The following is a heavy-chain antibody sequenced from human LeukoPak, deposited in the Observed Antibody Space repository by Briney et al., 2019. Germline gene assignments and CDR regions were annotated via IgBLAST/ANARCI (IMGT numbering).Heavy chain of an antibody. CDR3: AREGRLLGAFDV. Sequence: GGSLRLSCAASGFTFSSYEMNWVRQAPGKGLEWVSYISSSGSTIYYADSVKGRFTISRDNAQNSLYLQVSSLRAEDTAIYYCAREGRLLGAFDVWGQGTMVTVSS. CDR2: ISSSGSTI. CDR1: GFTFSSYE. D-gene: IGHD2-15*01. J-gene: IGHJ3*01. V-gene: IGHV3-48*03.